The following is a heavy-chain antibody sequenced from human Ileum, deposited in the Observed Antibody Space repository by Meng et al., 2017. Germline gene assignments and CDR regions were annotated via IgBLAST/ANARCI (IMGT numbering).Heavy chain of an antibody. CDR2: INRGGNT. CDR3: ARAWSSSWSFLDF. Sequence: QGQLLPWGAGLLKPPETPSLTCAGSGGSFSGYYWTWIRQSPGKGLEWIGEINRGGNTSYNPSLKSRTTMSVDTSKNQFFLNLTSVTPADTAVYYCARAWSSSWSFLDFWGQGGLVTVSS. J-gene: IGHJ4*02. V-gene: IGHV4-34*01. D-gene: IGHD6-13*01. CDR1: GGSFSGYY.